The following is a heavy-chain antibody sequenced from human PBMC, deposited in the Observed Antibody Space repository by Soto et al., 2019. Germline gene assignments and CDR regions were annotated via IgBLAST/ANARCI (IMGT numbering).Heavy chain of an antibody. CDR3: AYRALYSGSYWDGGYFDH. D-gene: IGHD1-26*01. CDR2: IYWDDDK. V-gene: IGHV2-5*02. J-gene: IGHJ4*02. Sequence: QITLREAGPTRVKPTQPLTLTCTFSGFSLSTSVVGVGWIRQPPGKALEWLALIYWDDDKRYSPSLKSRLTIPKDTSINPGVPTMTYMDPVDTATYYGAYRALYSGSYWDGGYFDHWGQGALVTVYS. CDR1: GFSLSTSVVG.